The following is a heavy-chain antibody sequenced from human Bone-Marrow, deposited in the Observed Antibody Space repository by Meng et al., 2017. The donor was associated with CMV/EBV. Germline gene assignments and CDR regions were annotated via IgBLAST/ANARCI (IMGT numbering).Heavy chain of an antibody. CDR1: GLTLSSYG. J-gene: IGHJ4*02. CDR2: ISADGGRK. Sequence: GESLKISCVASGLTLSSYGLHWVRQVPGKGLEWVADISADGGRKHYEDSVKGRFTISRDDSKNTLYLQMNGLRDEDTAVYYCARDLRDYANDYWGQGTLVTVSS. D-gene: IGHD2-2*01. CDR3: ARDLRDYANDY. V-gene: IGHV3-30*04.